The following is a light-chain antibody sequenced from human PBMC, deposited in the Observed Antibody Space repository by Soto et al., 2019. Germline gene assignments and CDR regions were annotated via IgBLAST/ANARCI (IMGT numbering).Light chain of an antibody. CDR1: QSISDW. CDR3: QQYSSYRHT. CDR2: DAS. J-gene: IGKJ2*01. Sequence: DVQMTQSPSTLSASVGDRVSITCRASQSISDWLAWYQQKPGEAPKLLIYDASRLESGAPSRFSGRGSGTEFILTISSLQLDDFATYYCQQYSSYRHTFGQGTRLDI. V-gene: IGKV1-5*01.